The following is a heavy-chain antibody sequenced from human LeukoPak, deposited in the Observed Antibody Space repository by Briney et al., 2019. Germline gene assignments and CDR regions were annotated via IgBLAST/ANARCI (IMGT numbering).Heavy chain of an antibody. Sequence: ASVKVSCKASGYTFTGYYMHWVRQATGQGLEWMGWMNPNSGNTGYAQKFQGRVTITRNTSISTAYMELSSLRSEDTAVYYCARADSSGWYAIYYYYYMDVWGKGTTVTVSS. J-gene: IGHJ6*03. V-gene: IGHV1-8*03. CDR2: MNPNSGNT. CDR3: ARADSSGWYAIYYYYYMDV. D-gene: IGHD6-19*01. CDR1: GYTFTGYY.